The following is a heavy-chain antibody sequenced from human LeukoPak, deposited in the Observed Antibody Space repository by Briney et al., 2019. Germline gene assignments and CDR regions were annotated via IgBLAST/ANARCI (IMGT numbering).Heavy chain of an antibody. J-gene: IGHJ4*02. CDR2: ISSRSSYI. CDR1: GFTFSSYS. Sequence: GGSLRLSCAASGFTFSSYSMNWVRQAPGKGLEWVSSISSRSSYIYYADSVKGRFTISRDNAKNSLYLQMNSLRAEDTAVYYCARDEQWSDYWGQGTLVTVSS. V-gene: IGHV3-21*01. D-gene: IGHD6-19*01. CDR3: ARDEQWSDY.